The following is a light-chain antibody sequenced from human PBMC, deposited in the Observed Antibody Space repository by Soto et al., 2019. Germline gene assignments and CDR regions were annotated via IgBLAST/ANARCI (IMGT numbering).Light chain of an antibody. CDR2: DTS. Sequence: EVVLTHSPATLSLSPGERATLSCCASQSVGSRNLAWYQQKPGLAPRLLIYDTSFRATGIPDRFSGSGSGTDFTLTISRLEPEDFAVYYCHQYGTSPITFGQGTRLEIK. CDR1: QSVGSRN. V-gene: IGKV3D-20*01. CDR3: HQYGTSPIT. J-gene: IGKJ5*01.